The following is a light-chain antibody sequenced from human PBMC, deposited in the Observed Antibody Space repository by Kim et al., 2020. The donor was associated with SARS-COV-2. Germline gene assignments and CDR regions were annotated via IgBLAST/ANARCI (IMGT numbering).Light chain of an antibody. CDR3: QQRNNWPLT. Sequence: EVVLTQSPATLSLYPGESATLSCRASQSVNTYIGWYQQKPGQAPRLLISDATNRATGTPARFSGSGSGTDFTLTISSLEPEDFVVYYCQQRNNWPLTFGGGTKVDIK. V-gene: IGKV3-11*01. CDR2: DAT. CDR1: QSVNTY. J-gene: IGKJ4*01.